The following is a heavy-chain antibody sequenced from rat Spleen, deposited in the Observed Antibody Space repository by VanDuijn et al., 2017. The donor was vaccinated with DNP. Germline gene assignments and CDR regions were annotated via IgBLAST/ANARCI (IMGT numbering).Heavy chain of an antibody. CDR2: MWSYGDT. Sequence: QVQLKESGPGLVQPSQTLSLTCTVSGFSLTSYHVHWVRQPPGKGLEWMGVMWSYGDTSYNSGLKSRLSISRDTSKSQVFLEMNSLQTEDTATYFCARDDWEQDYWGQGVMVTVSS. CDR3: ARDDWEQDY. J-gene: IGHJ2*01. CDR1: GFSLTSYH. D-gene: IGHD5-1*01. V-gene: IGHV2-32*01.